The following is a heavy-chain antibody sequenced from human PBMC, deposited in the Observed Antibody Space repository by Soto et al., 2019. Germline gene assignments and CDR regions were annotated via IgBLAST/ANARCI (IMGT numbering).Heavy chain of an antibody. D-gene: IGHD6-6*01. Sequence: EVQLVESGGGLVKPGGSLRLSCAASGFTFSSYSMNWVRQAPGKGLEWVSSISSSSSYIYHADSVKGRFTISRDNAKNSLYLQMNSLRAEATAVYYCARVSSSGLDYWGQGTLVTVSS. CDR1: GFTFSSYS. CDR3: ARVSSSGLDY. CDR2: ISSSSSYI. J-gene: IGHJ4*02. V-gene: IGHV3-21*01.